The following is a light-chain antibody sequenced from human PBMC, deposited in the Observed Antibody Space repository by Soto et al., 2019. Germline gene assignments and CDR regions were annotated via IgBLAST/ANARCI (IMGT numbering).Light chain of an antibody. J-gene: IGLJ1*01. CDR3: GSWDSSLSAYV. Sequence: QSVRTQPPSVSGAPGQKVTISCSGSSSNIGGNSVSWYQQLPGTAPKLLIYDDNKRPSGIPDRFSGSKSGTSATLGITGFQTGDEADYYCGSWDSSLSAYVFGTGTKVTVL. CDR2: DDN. V-gene: IGLV1-51*01. CDR1: SSNIGGNS.